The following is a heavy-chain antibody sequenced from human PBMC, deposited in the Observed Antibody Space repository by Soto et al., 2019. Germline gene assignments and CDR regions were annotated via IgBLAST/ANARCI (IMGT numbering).Heavy chain of an antibody. D-gene: IGHD6-19*01. Sequence: EVQVLESGGGLVQPGESLRLSCAASGFTFNTFDMSWVRQAPGKGLEWLSFISGRDERTYYADSVNGRFTISRDNSRNTLFLQMSSLRADDTAIYFCVKGGWLDAWGLGTLVTVSS. J-gene: IGHJ4*02. CDR1: GFTFNTFD. V-gene: IGHV3-23*01. CDR3: VKGGWLDA. CDR2: ISGRDERT.